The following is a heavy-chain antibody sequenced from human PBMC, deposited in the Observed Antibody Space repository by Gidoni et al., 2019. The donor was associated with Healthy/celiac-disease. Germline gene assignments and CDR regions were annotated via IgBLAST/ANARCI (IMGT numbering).Heavy chain of an antibody. CDR2: IYYSGRT. Sequence: QLQLQESGPGLVKPSENLSLTCTVSGDSISSSSYYWGWIREPTGKGLEWIGNIYYSGRTFYNPSLKSRITISVDTSKNQFSLNLRSVSAADTAVYYCARRWFGEFNDAFDIWGQGTMVTVSS. D-gene: IGHD3-10*01. CDR3: ARRWFGEFNDAFDI. V-gene: IGHV4-39*01. J-gene: IGHJ3*02. CDR1: GDSISSSSYY.